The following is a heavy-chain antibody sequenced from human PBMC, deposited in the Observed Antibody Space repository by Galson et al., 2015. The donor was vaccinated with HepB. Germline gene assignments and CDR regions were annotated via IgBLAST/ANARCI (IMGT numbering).Heavy chain of an antibody. D-gene: IGHD5-24*01. CDR1: GFTFSSYW. J-gene: IGHJ1*01. V-gene: IGHV3-74*01. CDR3: ARGGGDGYNLGQQH. Sequence: SLRLSCAASGFTFSSYWMHWVRQAPGKGLVWVSRINADGRSPNYADSVKGRFTISRDNAKNTLYLQMSSLTLDDTAVYYCARGGGDGYNLGQQHWGQGTLVTVSS. CDR2: INADGRSP.